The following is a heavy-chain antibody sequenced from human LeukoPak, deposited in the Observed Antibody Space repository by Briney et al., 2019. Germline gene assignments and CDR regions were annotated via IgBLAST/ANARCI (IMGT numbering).Heavy chain of an antibody. CDR3: ARDRWELRNDAFDI. CDR1: GYTFTDYF. D-gene: IGHD1-26*01. Sequence: ASVKVSCKASGYTFTDYFIHWVRQAPGQGLEWMGWISPSSAGTNYVQKFQGRVTVTRDTSISTAYMDLSSLRSDDTAVYYCARDRWELRNDAFDIWGQGTMVTVSS. J-gene: IGHJ3*02. V-gene: IGHV1-2*02. CDR2: ISPSSAGT.